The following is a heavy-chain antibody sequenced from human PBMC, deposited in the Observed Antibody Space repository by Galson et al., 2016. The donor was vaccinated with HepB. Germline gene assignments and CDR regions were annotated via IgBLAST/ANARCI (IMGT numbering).Heavy chain of an antibody. CDR3: VTSGAAPLYRT. D-gene: IGHD7-27*01. V-gene: IGHV4-39*01. CDR1: GTSISRSSEY. CDR2: IFYIGST. Sequence: SETLSLTCTVSGTSISRSSEYWAWIRQTPGKGLEWIGSIFYIGSTYYNPSLRSRVTMSVDTSQNQFSLDLTSVTAADTSVYYCVTSGAAPLYRTWGQGTLVTVSS. J-gene: IGHJ4*02.